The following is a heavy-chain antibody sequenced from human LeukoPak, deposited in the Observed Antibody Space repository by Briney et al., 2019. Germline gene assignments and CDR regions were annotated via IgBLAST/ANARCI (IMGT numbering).Heavy chain of an antibody. CDR3: AAQQVGATLSRWFDP. V-gene: IGHV4-61*02. Sequence: SQTLSLTCTVSGGSISSGSYYWSWIRQPAGKGLEWIGRIYTSGSTNYNPSLKSRVTISVDTSKNQFSLKLSSVTAADTAVYYCAAQQVGATLSRWFDPWGQGTLVTVSS. CDR1: GGSISSGSYY. J-gene: IGHJ5*02. D-gene: IGHD1-26*01. CDR2: IYTSGST.